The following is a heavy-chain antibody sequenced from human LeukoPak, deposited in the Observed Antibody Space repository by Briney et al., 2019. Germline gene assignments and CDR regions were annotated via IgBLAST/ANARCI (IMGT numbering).Heavy chain of an antibody. Sequence: SVKVSCKASGGTFSSYAISWARQAPGQGLEWMGGIIPIFGTANYAQKFQGRVTITADESTSTAYMELSSLRSEDTAVYYCARSPDDFWSGYENWFDPWGQGTLVTVSS. CDR3: ARSPDDFWSGYENWFDP. V-gene: IGHV1-69*01. CDR2: IIPIFGTA. D-gene: IGHD3-3*01. CDR1: GGTFSSYA. J-gene: IGHJ5*02.